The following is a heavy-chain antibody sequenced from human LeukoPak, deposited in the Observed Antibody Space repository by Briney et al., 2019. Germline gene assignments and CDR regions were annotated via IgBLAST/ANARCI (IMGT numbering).Heavy chain of an antibody. Sequence: LRLSCAASGFTFSSYWMSWIGRPAGRGLEWIGRIYTGGGTNYNPSLKSRVTISVDTSKNQFSLKLSSVTAADTAVYYCAREGSDSSSWYSRTLTYYYYMDVWGKGTTVTISS. CDR1: GFTFSSYW. V-gene: IGHV4-4*07. CDR2: IYTGGGT. J-gene: IGHJ6*03. D-gene: IGHD6-13*01. CDR3: AREGSDSSSWYSRTLTYYYYMDV.